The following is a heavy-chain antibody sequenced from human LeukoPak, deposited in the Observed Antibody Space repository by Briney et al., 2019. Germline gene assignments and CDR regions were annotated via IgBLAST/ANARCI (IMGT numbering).Heavy chain of an antibody. V-gene: IGHV3-23*01. CDR3: AKGKRVGAPYYFDS. Sequence: GGSLRLSCAASGFTFSNYAMTWVRQAPGKGLEWVSAMSGSGGKTYYADSVKVRFTISGDSSQNTLYLQMNNLRADDTAVYYCAKGKRVGAPYYFDSWGQGTLVTVSS. D-gene: IGHD1-26*01. CDR2: MSGSGGKT. J-gene: IGHJ4*02. CDR1: GFTFSNYA.